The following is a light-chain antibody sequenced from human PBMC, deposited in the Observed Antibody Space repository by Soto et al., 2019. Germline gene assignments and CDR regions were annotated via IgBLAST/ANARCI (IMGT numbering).Light chain of an antibody. CDR2: AAS. CDR3: QKYNGSPRT. Sequence: DIPMTQSPSSLSESVGDRVTMTCRASQGISNYLAWYQQKPGKVPKLLIDAASTLQSGVPSRFSGSGSGTDFTLTISSLQPEDVATYFCQKYNGSPRTFGQGTNVEIK. J-gene: IGKJ1*01. CDR1: QGISNY. V-gene: IGKV1-27*01.